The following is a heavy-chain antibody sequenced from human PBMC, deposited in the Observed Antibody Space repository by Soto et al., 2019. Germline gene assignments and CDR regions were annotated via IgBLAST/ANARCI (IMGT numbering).Heavy chain of an antibody. Sequence: HPWGSLRILCTASGFAFENYGIHGVRQAAGKGTEWVAVIWSDGSSKYYGDSVKGRFTISRDNSKNTVYLQMNSLRAEDTAVYYCARDWWEEPAGKETVSQFDYWGQGTLVSGSA. CDR1: GFAFENYG. J-gene: IGHJ4*02. V-gene: IGHV3-33*01. CDR3: ARDWWEEPAGKETVSQFDY. CDR2: IWSDGSSK. D-gene: IGHD6-13*01.